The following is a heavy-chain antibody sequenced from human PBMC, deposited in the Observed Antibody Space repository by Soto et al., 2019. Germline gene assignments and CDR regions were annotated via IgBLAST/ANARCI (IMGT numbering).Heavy chain of an antibody. Sequence: SETLSLTCTVSGGSISSSSYYWGWIRQPPGKGLEWIGSIYYSGSTYYNPSLKSRVTISVDRSKNQFSLKLSSVTAADTAVYYCARVFHFWSGTYGMDVWGQGTTVTVSS. CDR1: GGSISSSSYY. CDR2: IYYSGST. V-gene: IGHV4-39*01. D-gene: IGHD3-3*02. J-gene: IGHJ6*02. CDR3: ARVFHFWSGTYGMDV.